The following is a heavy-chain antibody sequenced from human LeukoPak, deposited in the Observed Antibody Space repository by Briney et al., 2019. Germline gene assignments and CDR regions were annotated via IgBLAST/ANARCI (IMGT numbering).Heavy chain of an antibody. CDR2: IRYDGSNK. J-gene: IGHJ4*02. Sequence: GGSLRLSCAASGFTVSSNYMSWVRQAPGKGLEWLAFIRYDGSNKYYADSVKGRFTISRDNSKNTLYLQMNSLRAEDTAVYYCAKDRISSSHDIDYWGQGTLVTVPS. D-gene: IGHD3-3*02. CDR3: AKDRISSSHDIDY. CDR1: GFTVSSNY. V-gene: IGHV3-30*02.